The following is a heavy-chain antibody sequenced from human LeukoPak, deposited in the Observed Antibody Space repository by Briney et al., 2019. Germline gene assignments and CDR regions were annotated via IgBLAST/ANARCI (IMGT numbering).Heavy chain of an antibody. CDR3: ARVKGSGSYYLPNXYFDY. J-gene: IGHJ4*02. V-gene: IGHV1-8*01. CDR2: MNPNSGAT. CDR1: GYTFTSYD. D-gene: IGHD3-10*01. Sequence: ASVKVSCKASGYTFTSYDFNWLRQATGQGPEWMGWMNPNSGATGYAQKFQGRVTMTRSASINTAYMELSSLRSEDTAVYYCARVKGSGSYYLPNXYFDYWGQGTLVTVSS.